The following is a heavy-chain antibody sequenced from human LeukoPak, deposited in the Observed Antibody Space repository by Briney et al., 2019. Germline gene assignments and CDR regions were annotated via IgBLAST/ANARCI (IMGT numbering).Heavy chain of an antibody. CDR1: GFTFSSYA. D-gene: IGHD2-15*01. CDR2: ISGSGSST. CDR3: AKGTQIYCSDIKCDPFDY. Sequence: GGSLRLSCAASGFTFSSYAMSWVRQAPGKGLERVSGISGSGSSTSHADSVKGRFTISRDNSKNTLYLQMNSLRAEDTAVYYCAKGTQIYCSDIKCDPFDYWGQGTLVTVSS. J-gene: IGHJ4*02. V-gene: IGHV3-23*01.